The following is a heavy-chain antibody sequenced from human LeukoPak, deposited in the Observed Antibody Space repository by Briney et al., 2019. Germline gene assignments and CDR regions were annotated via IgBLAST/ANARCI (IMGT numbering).Heavy chain of an antibody. CDR1: RFTFNNYD. J-gene: IGHJ4*02. CDR3: ASGRTAGYY. CDR2: ISDSGGNT. Sequence: PGGSLRLSCAASRFTFNNYDMSWVRQAPGKGLEWVSGISDSGGNTYYVDSVKGRFTISRDNSKNTLYLQMNSLRAEDTAVYYCASGRTAGYYWGQGTLVTVSS. V-gene: IGHV3-23*01. D-gene: IGHD6-13*01.